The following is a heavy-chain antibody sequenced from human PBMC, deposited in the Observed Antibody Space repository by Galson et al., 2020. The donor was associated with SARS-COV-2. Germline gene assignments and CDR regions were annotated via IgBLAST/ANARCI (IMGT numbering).Heavy chain of an antibody. D-gene: IGHD3-22*01. CDR3: ARRVHYYDSSVGAFEI. CDR1: GYSFSNSW. CDR2: IYPGDSET. J-gene: IGHJ3*02. V-gene: IGHV5-51*01. Sequence: GESLKISCKGYGYSFSNSWIAWVRQMPGKGLEWMGIIYPGDSETRYSPSFRGQVTFSADKSISTAYLQWSSLKASDTAMYFCARRVHYYDSSVGAFEIWGQGTMVTVSS.